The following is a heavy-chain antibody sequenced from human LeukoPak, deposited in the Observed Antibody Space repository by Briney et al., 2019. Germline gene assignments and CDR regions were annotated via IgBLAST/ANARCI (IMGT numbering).Heavy chain of an antibody. CDR2: INAGNGNT. CDR1: GYTFTSYA. J-gene: IGHJ6*03. Sequence: EASVTVSFKASGYTFTSYAMHWVRQAPGQRLEWMGWINAGNGNTKYSQEFQGRVTITRDTSTSTVYMELSSLRSDDTAVYYCARGPRITLVRGGQWYFYMDVWGKGTTVTVSS. D-gene: IGHD3-10*01. V-gene: IGHV1-3*01. CDR3: ARGPRITLVRGGQWYFYMDV.